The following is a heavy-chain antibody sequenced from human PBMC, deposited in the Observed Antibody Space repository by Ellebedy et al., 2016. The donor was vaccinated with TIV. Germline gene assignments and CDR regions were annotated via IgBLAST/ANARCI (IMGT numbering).Heavy chain of an antibody. V-gene: IGHV1-18*01. CDR3: VREGEDTAMRNRFFFLY. D-gene: IGHD5-18*01. CDR1: GYTFTKYG. J-gene: IGHJ4*02. CDR2: ISTYNGNT. Sequence: AASVKVSCKASGYTFTKYGLTWVRQAPGQGLEWMGWISTYNGNTNSVQKFQGRVTMTTDTSTSTAYMELRSLTSDDTAVYYCVREGEDTAMRNRFFFLYWGQGTPVTVSS.